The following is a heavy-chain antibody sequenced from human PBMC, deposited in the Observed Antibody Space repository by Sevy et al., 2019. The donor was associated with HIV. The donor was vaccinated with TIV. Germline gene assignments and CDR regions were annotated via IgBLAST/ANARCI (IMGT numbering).Heavy chain of an antibody. CDR2: ISVYNGKT. D-gene: IGHD3-22*01. CDR1: GYTFTSFG. V-gene: IGHV1-18*01. J-gene: IGHJ4*02. CDR3: SRRGAFEYDSSGFQSH. Sequence: GASVKVSCKTSGYTFTSFGISWVRQAPGQGLEWVGWISVYNGKTNYAQKFQGRITLTSDTSTRTAYMELRSLRSDDTAVYYCSRRGAFEYDSSGFQSHWGQGTLVTVSS.